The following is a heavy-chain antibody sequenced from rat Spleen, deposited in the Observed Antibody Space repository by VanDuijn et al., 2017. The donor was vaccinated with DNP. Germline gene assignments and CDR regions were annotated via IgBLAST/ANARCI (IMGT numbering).Heavy chain of an antibody. Sequence: EVLLVESDGGLVQPGRSLKLSCAVSGFTFSDYYMAWVRQAPAKGLEWVATISYNGGTPYYRDSEKGRFTIYRDNAQSTLYLQMDSLRSEDTATYYCTRHRTIMPYYYAMDAWGQGASVTVSS. CDR2: ISYNGGTP. CDR3: TRHRTIMPYYYAMDA. D-gene: IGHD1-12*01. V-gene: IGHV5-7*01. J-gene: IGHJ4*01. CDR1: GFTFSDYY.